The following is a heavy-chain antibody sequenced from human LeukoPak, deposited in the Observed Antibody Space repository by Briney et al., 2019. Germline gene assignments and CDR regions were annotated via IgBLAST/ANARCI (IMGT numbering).Heavy chain of an antibody. V-gene: IGHV4-61*08. CDR2: IYYSGST. Sequence: SQTLSLTCTVSGGSISSGDYYWSWIRQPPGKALEWIGYIYYSGSTNYNPSLKSRVTISVDTSKNQFSLKLSSVTAADTAVYYCARDNVDTAMVQGLNAFDIWGQGTMVTVSS. J-gene: IGHJ3*02. CDR3: ARDNVDTAMVQGLNAFDI. CDR1: GGSISSGDYY. D-gene: IGHD5-18*01.